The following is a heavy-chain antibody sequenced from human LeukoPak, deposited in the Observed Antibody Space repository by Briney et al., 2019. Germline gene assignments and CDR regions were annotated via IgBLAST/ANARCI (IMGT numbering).Heavy chain of an antibody. D-gene: IGHD3-22*01. CDR2: FDPEDGET. V-gene: IGHV1-24*01. CDR3: AKIHYYDSSGYSLAFGY. Sequence: ASVKVSCKVSGYTLTELSMHWVRQAPGKGLEWMGGFDPEDGETIYAQKFQGRVTMTEDTSTDTANMELSSLRSEDTAVYYCAKIHYYDSSGYSLAFGYWGQGTLVTVSS. J-gene: IGHJ4*02. CDR1: GYTLTELS.